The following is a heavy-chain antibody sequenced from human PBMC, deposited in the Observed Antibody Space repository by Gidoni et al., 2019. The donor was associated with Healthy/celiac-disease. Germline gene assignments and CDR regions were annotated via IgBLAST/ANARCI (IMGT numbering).Heavy chain of an antibody. CDR3: AREMVRGVMDAFDI. D-gene: IGHD3-10*01. Sequence: QVQLVQSGAEVKKPGSSVKVSCKASGGTFSGYVISWVRQAPGQGLEWMGGIIPIFGTANYAQKFQGRVTITADESTSTAYMELSSLRSEDTAVYYCAREMVRGVMDAFDIWGQGTMVTVSS. V-gene: IGHV1-69*01. CDR1: GGTFSGYV. CDR2: IIPIFGTA. J-gene: IGHJ3*02.